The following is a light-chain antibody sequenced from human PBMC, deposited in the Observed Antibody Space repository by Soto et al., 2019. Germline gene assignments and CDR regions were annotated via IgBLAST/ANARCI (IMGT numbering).Light chain of an antibody. CDR2: GVS. CDR3: CSYTSSSTLV. V-gene: IGLV2-14*01. CDR1: SSDVGNYNY. J-gene: IGLJ1*01. Sequence: QSALTQPASVSGSPGQSITISCTGTSSDVGNYNYVSWYQQHPGKAPKLMIYGVSYRPSGVSNRFSGSKSGNTASLAISGLQAEDEADYYCCSYTSSSTLVFGTGTKLTVL.